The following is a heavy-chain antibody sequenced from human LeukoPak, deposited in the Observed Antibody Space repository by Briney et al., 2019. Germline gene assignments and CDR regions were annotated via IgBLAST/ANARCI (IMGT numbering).Heavy chain of an antibody. V-gene: IGHV4-34*01. D-gene: IGHD1-26*01. CDR3: ARGPASGAFDY. CDR1: GGSFSGYY. Sequence: SETLSITCAVYGGSFSGYYWSWIRQPPGKGLEWIGEINHSGSTNYNPSRKSRVTISVDTSKNQHSLKLSSVTAADTAVYYCARGPASGAFDYWGQGTLVTVSS. J-gene: IGHJ4*02. CDR2: INHSGST.